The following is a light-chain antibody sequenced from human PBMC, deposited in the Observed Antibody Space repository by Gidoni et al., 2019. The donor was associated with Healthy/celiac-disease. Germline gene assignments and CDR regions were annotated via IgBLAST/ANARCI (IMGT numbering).Light chain of an antibody. V-gene: IGLV2-11*01. Sequence: QPALTQPRSVSRSPGQSVTISCTETSSDVGGYNYVSWYQQHPGKAPKLMIDDVSKRPSGVPDRFSGSKSGNTASLTIAGLQAGDEADYYCCSYAGSYTWVFGGGTKLTVL. CDR1: SSDVGGYNY. J-gene: IGLJ2*01. CDR2: DVS. CDR3: CSYAGSYTWV.